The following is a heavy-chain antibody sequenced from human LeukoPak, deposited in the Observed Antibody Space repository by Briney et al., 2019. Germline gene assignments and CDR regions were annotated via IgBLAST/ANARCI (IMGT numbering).Heavy chain of an antibody. Sequence: SETLSLTCAASGCSFSSYYWSWIRQPPGKGLEWIGYIYYSGSTNYNPSLKSRVTISVDTSENQFSLKLSSVTAADTAVYYCAATAGRPSPFDIWGQGTMVTVSS. CDR1: GCSFSSYY. J-gene: IGHJ3*02. CDR3: AATAGRPSPFDI. D-gene: IGHD3-10*01. CDR2: IYYSGST. V-gene: IGHV4-59*03.